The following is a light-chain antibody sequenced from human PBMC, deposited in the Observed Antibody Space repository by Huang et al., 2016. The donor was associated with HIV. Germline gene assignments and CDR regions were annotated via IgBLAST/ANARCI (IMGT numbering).Light chain of an antibody. J-gene: IGKJ5*01. CDR2: DSS. Sequence: DIQVTQSPSSLSASVGDRVTITCRASQPINTYLNWYQQKPGKAPKLLIYDSSTLQSGVPSRFSGSGSWTDFTLTISRLQPEDFATYYCQQSYSMPITFGLGTRLEI. CDR3: QQSYSMPIT. CDR1: QPINTY. V-gene: IGKV1-39*01.